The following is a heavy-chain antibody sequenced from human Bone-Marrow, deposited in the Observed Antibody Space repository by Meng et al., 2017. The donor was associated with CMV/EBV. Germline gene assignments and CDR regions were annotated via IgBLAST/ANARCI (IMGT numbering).Heavy chain of an antibody. CDR2: IFYSGTT. CDR1: GGSISSGNYY. Sequence: ESLKISCIVSGGSISSGNYYWGWIRQPPGKGLEWIGSIFYSGTTYYNPSLKSRATMSIDTSKNQLSLKVTSVTAADTAVYYCARDRSDFWNGYFYYWGQGALVTVSS. V-gene: IGHV4-39*07. D-gene: IGHD3-3*01. CDR3: ARDRSDFWNGYFYY. J-gene: IGHJ4*02.